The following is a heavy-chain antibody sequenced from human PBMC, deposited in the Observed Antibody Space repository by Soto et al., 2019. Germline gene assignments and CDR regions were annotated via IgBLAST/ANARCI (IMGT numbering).Heavy chain of an antibody. D-gene: IGHD4-17*01. J-gene: IGHJ6*03. Sequence: GGSLRLSCAASGFTFSSYSMNWVRQAPGKGLEWVSDISSSSSSIYYADSVKGRFTISRDNSKNTLYLQMNSLRVEDTAVYYCAKDPTDYGDYYYYMDVWGKGTTVTVSS. CDR1: GFTFSSYS. CDR2: ISSSSSSI. V-gene: IGHV3-48*01. CDR3: AKDPTDYGDYYYYMDV.